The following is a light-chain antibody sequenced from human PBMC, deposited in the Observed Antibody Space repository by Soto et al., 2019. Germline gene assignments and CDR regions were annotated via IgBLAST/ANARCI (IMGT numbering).Light chain of an antibody. Sequence: DIQMTQSPSTLSASVGDRVTISFRASQSVSAWLAWYQQKPGKAPKLLISDASSLKSGVPSRFSGSGYGTEFTLTISSLQPEDFATYYCQQYSSYSLTFGGGTKVDIK. V-gene: IGKV1-5*01. CDR2: DAS. J-gene: IGKJ4*01. CDR1: QSVSAW. CDR3: QQYSSYSLT.